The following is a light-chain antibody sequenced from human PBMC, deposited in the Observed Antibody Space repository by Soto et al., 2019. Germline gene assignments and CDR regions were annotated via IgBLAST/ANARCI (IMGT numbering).Light chain of an antibody. CDR1: QSIHSK. CDR2: DAS. CDR3: QQYNGYWT. V-gene: IGKV1-5*01. Sequence: DIQLTQSPSTLSASVGDRVTITCRASQSIHSKLAWYQQTPGKAPELLIYDASILETGAPLRFSGSGSGTEFTLTISXLQPDDFATYFCQQYNGYWTFGQGTKVDIK. J-gene: IGKJ1*01.